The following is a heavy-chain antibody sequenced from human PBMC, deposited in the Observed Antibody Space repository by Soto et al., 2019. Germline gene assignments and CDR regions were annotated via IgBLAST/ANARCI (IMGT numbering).Heavy chain of an antibody. Sequence: SETLSLTCTVSGGSISSYYWSWIRRPPGKGLEWIGYIYYSGSTNYNPSLKSRVTISVDTSKNQFSLKLSSVTAADTAVYYCARHGSDFWRGYGLFDYLGQGTLVTVSS. CDR1: GGSISSYY. CDR2: IYYSGST. V-gene: IGHV4-59*08. D-gene: IGHD3-3*01. CDR3: ARHGSDFWRGYGLFDY. J-gene: IGHJ4*02.